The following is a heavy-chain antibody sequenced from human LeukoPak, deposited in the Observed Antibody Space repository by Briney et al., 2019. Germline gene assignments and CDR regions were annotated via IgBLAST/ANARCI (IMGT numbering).Heavy chain of an antibody. V-gene: IGHV4-59*01. CDR2: IYYSGST. J-gene: IGHJ3*02. Sequence: SETLSLTCTVSGGSISSYYWTWIRQPPGKGLEWIGYIYYSGSTNYNPSLKSRGTISVDTSKNQFSLKLSSVTAADTAVYYCARTQDYGGPDAFDIWGQGTMVTVFS. D-gene: IGHD4-23*01. CDR3: ARTQDYGGPDAFDI. CDR1: GGSISSYY.